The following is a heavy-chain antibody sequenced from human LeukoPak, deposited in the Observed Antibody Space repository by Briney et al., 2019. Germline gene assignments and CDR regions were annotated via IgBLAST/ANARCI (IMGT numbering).Heavy chain of an antibody. V-gene: IGHV4-34*01. CDR2: INHSGST. D-gene: IGHD2-21*02. Sequence: SETLSLTCAVYCGSFSGYYWSWIRQPPGEWLEWIGEINHSGSTNYNPSLKSRVTISVDTSKNQFSLKLSSVTAADTAVYYCAGAYCGGDCYLQPPVYWGQGTLVTVSS. J-gene: IGHJ4*02. CDR3: AGAYCGGDCYLQPPVY. CDR1: CGSFSGYY.